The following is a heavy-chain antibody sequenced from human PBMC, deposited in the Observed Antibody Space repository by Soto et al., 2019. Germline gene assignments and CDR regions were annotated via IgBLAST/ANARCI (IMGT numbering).Heavy chain of an antibody. CDR3: VRGRYGDY. V-gene: IGHV1-18*01. CDR2: ISAHNGNT. J-gene: IGHJ4*02. D-gene: IGHD1-1*01. Sequence: QVHLVQSGAEVKKPGASVKVSCQGSGYAFTTYGITWVRQAPGQGLEWMGWISAHNGNTNYAQKLQGRVTVTRDTSTSTAYMELRSLRYDDTAVYCCVRGRYGDYWGQGALVTVSS. CDR1: GYAFTTYG.